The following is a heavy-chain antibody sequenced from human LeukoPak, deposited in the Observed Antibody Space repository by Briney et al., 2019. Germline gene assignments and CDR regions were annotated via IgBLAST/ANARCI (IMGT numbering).Heavy chain of an antibody. CDR1: GFTFNNAS. CDR2: FKNRNDGGTT. J-gene: IGHJ4*02. CDR3: TAGVNN. Sequence: KAGGSLRLSCVASGFTFNNASMSWVRQAPGKGLEWVGRFKNRNDGGTTDYAAPVKDRFAISRDESKNTLYLQMNSLKIEDTALYYCTAGVNNWGQGTLVTVSS. V-gene: IGHV3-15*01.